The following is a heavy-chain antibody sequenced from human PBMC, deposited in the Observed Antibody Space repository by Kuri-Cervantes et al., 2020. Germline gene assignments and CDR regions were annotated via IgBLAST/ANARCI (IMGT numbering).Heavy chain of an antibody. V-gene: IGHV3-48*01. CDR3: AKDIGRNTYGYFQH. J-gene: IGHJ1*01. D-gene: IGHD4-17*01. CDR1: GFTLSSFG. CDR2: INTINKST. Sequence: GESLKISCAASGFTLSSFGLSWVRQAPGKGLEWISYINTINKSTYYADSVQGRFTISRDNAKNSLYLQMNSLRAEDTALYYCAKDIGRNTYGYFQHWGQGTLVTVSS.